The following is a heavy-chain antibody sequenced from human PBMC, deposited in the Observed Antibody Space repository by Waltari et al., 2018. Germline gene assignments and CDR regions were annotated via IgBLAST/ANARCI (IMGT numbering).Heavy chain of an antibody. CDR1: GYSSTSYC. Sequence: EVQLVQSGAVVKKSGASAKISFTGSGYSSTSYCIGWVRQQPGEGLGWMGIIYPDDSDTRYNPPFQNQVTITADKSISTAFLQWSSLKASDTAMYYCARQYYYDSSGYLGDDAFDIWGQGTMVTVSS. J-gene: IGHJ3*02. D-gene: IGHD3-22*01. V-gene: IGHV5-51*01. CDR3: ARQYYYDSSGYLGDDAFDI. CDR2: IYPDDSDT.